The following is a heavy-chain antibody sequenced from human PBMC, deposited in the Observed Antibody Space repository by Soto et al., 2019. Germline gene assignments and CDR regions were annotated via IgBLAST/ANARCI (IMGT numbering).Heavy chain of an antibody. CDR2: ISSSGSTI. D-gene: IGHD2-2*01. J-gene: IGHJ6*03. CDR1: GFTFSDYY. CDR3: ARSDIVVVPAAKSVDRYYYYYYMDV. Sequence: GGSLRLSCAASGFTFSDYYMSWIRQAPGKGLEWVSYISSSGSTIYYADSVKGRFTISRDNAKNSLYLQMNSLRAEDTAVYYCARSDIVVVPAAKSVDRYYYYYYMDVWGKGTTVTVSS. V-gene: IGHV3-11*01.